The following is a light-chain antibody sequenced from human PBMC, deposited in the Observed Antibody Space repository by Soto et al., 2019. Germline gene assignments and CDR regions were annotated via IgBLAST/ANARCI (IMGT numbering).Light chain of an antibody. V-gene: IGKV1-27*01. Sequence: IQLTQSPPSLSASVGDRVTITCRASQGISNYLAWYQQKPGELPKLVIYAASILQTGVPSRFSGSGSGTDFSLTISSLQPEDVATYFCQKYNSPPRTFGQGTKVDIK. CDR3: QKYNSPPRT. CDR2: AAS. J-gene: IGKJ1*01. CDR1: QGISNY.